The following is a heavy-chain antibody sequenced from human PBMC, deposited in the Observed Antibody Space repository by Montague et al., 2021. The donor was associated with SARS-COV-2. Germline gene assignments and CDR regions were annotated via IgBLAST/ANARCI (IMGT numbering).Heavy chain of an antibody. V-gene: IGHV6-1*01. Sequence: CAISGDSVSSNSAAWNWIRQSPSRGLEWLGRTYYRPKWYNDYAVXVKSRITINPDTSKNQFSLQLNSVTPEDTAVYYCARDDPYCTNGVCYTGNWFDPWGRGTLVTVSS. J-gene: IGHJ5*02. CDR3: ARDDPYCTNGVCYTGNWFDP. D-gene: IGHD2-8*01. CDR2: TYYRPKWYN. CDR1: GDSVSSNSAA.